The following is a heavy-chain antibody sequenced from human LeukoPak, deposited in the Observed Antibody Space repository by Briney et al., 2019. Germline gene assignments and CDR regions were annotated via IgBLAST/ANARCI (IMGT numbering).Heavy chain of an antibody. CDR1: GGSISSYY. Sequence: SETPSLTCTVSGGSISSYYWSWIRQPPGKGLEWIGYIYYSGSTNYNPFLKSRVTISVDTSKNQFSLKLSSVTAADTAVYYCARRLYHYDSSGSLPHAFDIWGQGTMVTVSS. CDR3: ARRLYHYDSSGSLPHAFDI. V-gene: IGHV4-59*08. CDR2: IYYSGST. D-gene: IGHD3-22*01. J-gene: IGHJ3*02.